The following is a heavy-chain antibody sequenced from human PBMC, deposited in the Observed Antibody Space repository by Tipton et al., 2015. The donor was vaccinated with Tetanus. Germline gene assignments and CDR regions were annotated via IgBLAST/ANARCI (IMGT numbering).Heavy chain of an antibody. V-gene: IGHV4-39*01. CDR3: ARHQSGYFTPSDY. J-gene: IGHJ4*02. Sequence: TLSLACTVSGGSIRGGTFYWGWIRQPPGKGLEWIGSIYESGDTYYIPSLKSRVTISVDTSKNQFSLNLNSMAAADTGVYYCARHQSGYFTPSDYWGQGSLVTVSS. CDR2: IYESGDT. CDR1: GGSIRGGTFY. D-gene: IGHD3-3*01.